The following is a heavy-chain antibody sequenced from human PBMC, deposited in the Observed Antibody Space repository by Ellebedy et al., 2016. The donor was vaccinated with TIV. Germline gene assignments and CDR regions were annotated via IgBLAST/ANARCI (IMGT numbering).Heavy chain of an antibody. CDR2: IDPSDSYT. D-gene: IGHD4-17*01. CDR3: ARRHDYEYYFDY. V-gene: IGHV5-10-1*01. J-gene: IGHJ4*02. CDR1: GYSSTSYW. Sequence: GESLKISCKGSGYSSTSYWISWVRQMPGKGLEWMGRIDPSDSYTNYSPSFQGHVTISADKSISTAYLQWSSLKASDTAMYYCARRHDYEYYFDYWGQGTLVTVSS.